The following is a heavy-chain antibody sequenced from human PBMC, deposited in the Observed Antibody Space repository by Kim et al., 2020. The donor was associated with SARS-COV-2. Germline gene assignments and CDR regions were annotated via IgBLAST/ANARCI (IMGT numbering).Heavy chain of an antibody. Sequence: NTGNPTYAQAFTGRFGFSLDTSVSTAYLQISSLKAEDTAVYYCARTRHMDVWGQGTTVTVSS. J-gene: IGHJ6*02. CDR2: NTGNP. V-gene: IGHV7-4-1*02. CDR3: ARTRHMDV.